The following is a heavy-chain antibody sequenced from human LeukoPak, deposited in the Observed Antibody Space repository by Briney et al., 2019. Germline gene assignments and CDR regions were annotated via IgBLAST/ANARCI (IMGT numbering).Heavy chain of an antibody. J-gene: IGHJ4*02. CDR1: GFTFNNYA. D-gene: IGHD4-17*01. CDR3: AKDLYGDYDFDC. CDR2: ITSSGST. Sequence: PGASLRLSCAASGFTFNNYAMNWVRQAPGKGLERVSVITSSGSTYYADSVKGRFTISRDNSKNTPYLQMNSLRAEDTAIYYCAKDLYGDYDFDCWGRGTLVTVSS. V-gene: IGHV3-23*01.